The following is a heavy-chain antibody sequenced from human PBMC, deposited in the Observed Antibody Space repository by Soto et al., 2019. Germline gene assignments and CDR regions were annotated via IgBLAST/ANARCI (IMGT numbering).Heavy chain of an antibody. CDR1: GGSISSGGYY. Sequence: SETLSLTCTVSGGSISSGGYYWSWVRQHPGEGLEWIGYIYYSGSTYYNPSLKSRVTISVDTSKNQFSLKLSSATAADTAVYYCARAPRDIVVVPAATSLNWFDPWGQGTLVTVSS. J-gene: IGHJ5*02. CDR2: IYYSGST. D-gene: IGHD2-2*01. V-gene: IGHV4-31*03. CDR3: ARAPRDIVVVPAATSLNWFDP.